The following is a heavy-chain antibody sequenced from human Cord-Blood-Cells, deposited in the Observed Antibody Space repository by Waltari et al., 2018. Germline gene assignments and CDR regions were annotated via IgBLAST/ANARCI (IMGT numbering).Heavy chain of an antibody. D-gene: IGHD3-22*01. CDR2: IKSKTDGGTT. J-gene: IGHJ4*02. V-gene: IGHV3-15*01. CDR3: TTDVGGYYYDSSGYYFDY. CDR1: GFTFSNAW. Sequence: EVQLVESGGGLVKPGGSLRLLCAASGFTFSNAWMSWVRQAPGKGLEWVGRIKSKTDGGTTDYAAPVKGRFTISRDDSKNTLYLQMNSLKTEDTAVYYCTTDVGGYYYDSSGYYFDYWGQGTLVTVSS.